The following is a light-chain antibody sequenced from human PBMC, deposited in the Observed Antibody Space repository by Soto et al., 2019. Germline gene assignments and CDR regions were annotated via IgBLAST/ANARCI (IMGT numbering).Light chain of an antibody. Sequence: QSALTQPPSASGSPGQSVTISCTGTSSDVGSYNYVSWYQQHPGKAPKLMVYEVNKRPSGVPDRFSGSKSGNTASLTVSGLQAEDAADYFCSSYAGSNNLVFGGGTQLTVL. J-gene: IGLJ2*01. CDR3: SSYAGSNNLV. CDR1: SSDVGSYNY. CDR2: EVN. V-gene: IGLV2-8*01.